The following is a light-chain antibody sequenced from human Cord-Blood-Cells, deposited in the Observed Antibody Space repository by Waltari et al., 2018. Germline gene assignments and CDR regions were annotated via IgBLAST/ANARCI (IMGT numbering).Light chain of an antibody. CDR2: AAS. CDR1: QSISSY. V-gene: IGKV1-39*01. CDR3: QQSYSTPPT. J-gene: IGKJ1*01. Sequence: IQMTPSLSSLSGCGGDRVPITCRASQSISSYLNWYQQKPGKAPKLLIYAASSLQSGVPSRFSGSGSGTDFTLTISSLQPEDFATYYCQQSYSTPPTFGQGTKVEIK.